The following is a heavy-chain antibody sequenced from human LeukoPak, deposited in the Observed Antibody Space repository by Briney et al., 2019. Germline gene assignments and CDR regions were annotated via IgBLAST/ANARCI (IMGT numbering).Heavy chain of an antibody. Sequence: GGTLRLSCAASGFTFSNYGMSWVRQAPGKGLEWVSGISGSGGSTYYADSVKGRFTISRDNSKNTLYLQMNSLRAEDTAVYYCARETSQKGSHYMDVWGKGTTVTISS. CDR2: ISGSGGST. CDR1: GFTFSNYG. J-gene: IGHJ6*03. CDR3: ARETSQKGSHYMDV. V-gene: IGHV3-23*01.